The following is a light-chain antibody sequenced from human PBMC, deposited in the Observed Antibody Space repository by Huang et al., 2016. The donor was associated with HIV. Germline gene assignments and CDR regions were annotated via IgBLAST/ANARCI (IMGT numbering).Light chain of an antibody. CDR1: QSVSSN. CDR3: QQNNNWPPLFT. Sequence: EIVMTQSPATLSVSPGERATLSCRASQSVSSNLAWYQQQHGQAPRLLIYGASTRATGIPARFSGSGSGTEFTLTISSLQSEDFAVYYCQQNNNWPPLFTFGPGTKVDIK. V-gene: IGKV3-15*01. J-gene: IGKJ3*01. CDR2: GAS.